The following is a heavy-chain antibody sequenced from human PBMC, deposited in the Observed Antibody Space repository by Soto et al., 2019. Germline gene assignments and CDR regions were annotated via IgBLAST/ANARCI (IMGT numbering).Heavy chain of an antibody. CDR2: ISYDGSNK. CDR3: ARARYYDSSGYYFGGLAY. D-gene: IGHD3-22*01. V-gene: IGHV3-30-3*01. J-gene: IGHJ4*02. CDR1: GFTFSSYA. Sequence: ESGGGVVQPGRSLRLSCAASGFTFSSYAMHWVRQAPGKGLEWVAVISYDGSNKYYADSVKGRFTISRDNSKNTLYLQMNSLRAEDTAVYYCARARYYDSSGYYFGGLAYWGQGTLVTVSS.